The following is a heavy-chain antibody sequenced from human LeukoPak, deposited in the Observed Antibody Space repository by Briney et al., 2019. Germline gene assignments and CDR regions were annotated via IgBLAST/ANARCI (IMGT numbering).Heavy chain of an antibody. CDR2: IYWDDDK. V-gene: IGHV2-5*02. CDR3: AHTTTYYDFWSGYPRDQFDY. D-gene: IGHD3-3*01. CDR1: GFSLSTSGVG. Sequence: ESGPTLVKPTQTLTLTCTFSGFSLSTSGVGVGWIRQPPGKALEWLALIYWDDDKRYSPSLKSRLTITKDTSKNQAVLTMTNMDPVDTATYYCAHTTTYYDFWSGYPRDQFDYWGQGTLVTVSS. J-gene: IGHJ4*02.